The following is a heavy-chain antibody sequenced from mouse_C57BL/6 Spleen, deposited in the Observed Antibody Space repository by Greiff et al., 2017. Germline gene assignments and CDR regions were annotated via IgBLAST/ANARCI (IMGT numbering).Heavy chain of an antibody. J-gene: IGHJ2*01. Sequence: VQLQQSGAELVRPGTSVKVSCKASGYAFTNYLIAWVKQRPGQGLEWIGVINPGSGGTNYNEKFKGKATLTTDKASSTAYMQLSSLTSEDAAVYFCATAQATYYFDYWGQGTTLTVSS. CDR2: INPGSGGT. CDR1: GYAFTNYL. CDR3: ATAQATYYFDY. V-gene: IGHV1-54*01. D-gene: IGHD3-2*02.